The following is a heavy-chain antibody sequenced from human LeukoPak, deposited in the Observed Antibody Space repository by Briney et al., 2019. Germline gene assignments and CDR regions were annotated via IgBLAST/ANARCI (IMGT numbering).Heavy chain of an antibody. CDR2: IIPIFGTA. CDR3: ARAGGYSGYEGYWFDP. V-gene: IGHV1-69*01. D-gene: IGHD5-12*01. CDR1: GDTFSSYG. Sequence: AASVKVSCKASGDTFSSYGISWVRQAPGQGLEWMGGIIPIFGTANYAQKFQGRATITADESTSTAYMELSSLRSEDTAVYYCARAGGYSGYEGYWFDPCGQGTLVTVSS. J-gene: IGHJ5*02.